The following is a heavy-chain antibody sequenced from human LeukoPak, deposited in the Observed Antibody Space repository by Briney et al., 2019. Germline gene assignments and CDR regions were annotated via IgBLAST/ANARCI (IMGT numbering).Heavy chain of an antibody. CDR3: ARRYYYDSSGAADAFDI. Sequence: ASVTVSCMASGYTFTSYGISWVRQAPGQGLEWMGWISAYNGNTNYAQKLQGRVTMTTDTSTSTAYMELRSLRSDDTAVYYCARRYYYDSSGAADAFDIWGQGTMVTVSS. V-gene: IGHV1-18*01. CDR1: GYTFTSYG. J-gene: IGHJ3*02. D-gene: IGHD3-22*01. CDR2: ISAYNGNT.